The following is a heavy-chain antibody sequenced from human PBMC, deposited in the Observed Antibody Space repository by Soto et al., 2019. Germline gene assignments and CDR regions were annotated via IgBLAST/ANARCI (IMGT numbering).Heavy chain of an antibody. CDR1: GGSISDNNW. V-gene: IGHV4-4*02. CDR2: IYHSGST. CDR3: ATRGGSSWYDY. D-gene: IGHD6-13*01. J-gene: IGHJ4*02. Sequence: QVQLQESGPGLVKPSGTLSLTCAVSGGSISDNNWWSWVRQPPGKGLEWIGEIYHSGSTNYNPSLKSRVTISVDKSKNQFSLKVTSVTAADTALYYCATRGGSSWYDYWGQGTLVTVSS.